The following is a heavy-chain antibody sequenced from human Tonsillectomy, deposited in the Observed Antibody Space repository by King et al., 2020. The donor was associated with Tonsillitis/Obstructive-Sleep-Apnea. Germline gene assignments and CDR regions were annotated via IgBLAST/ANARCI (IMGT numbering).Heavy chain of an antibody. CDR3: ATQTEFPFDYGDPYWYFDL. CDR1: GGTFNRLS. V-gene: IGHV1-69*01. J-gene: IGHJ2*01. CDR2: IIPVFDTT. Sequence: QLVQSGAEVKKPGSSVKVSCKASGGTFNRLSISWVRQAPGQGLEWMGGIIPVFDTTDFAQRFQDRVTITADDSTTTAYMELSSLRSEDTAVYYCATQTEFPFDYGDPYWYFDLWGRGTLVTVSS. D-gene: IGHD4-17*01.